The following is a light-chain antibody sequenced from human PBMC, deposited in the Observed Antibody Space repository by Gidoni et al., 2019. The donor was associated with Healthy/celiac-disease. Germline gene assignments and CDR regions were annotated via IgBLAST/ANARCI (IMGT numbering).Light chain of an antibody. CDR1: QSVLYSSNNKNY. J-gene: IGKJ1*01. Sequence: DIVMTQSPYSLAVSLGERATINCKSSQSVLYSSNNKNYLAWYQQKPGQPPKLLIYWASTRESGVPDRCSGSGSGTDFTLTISSLQAEDGAVYYCQQDYSTPQTFGQXTKVEIK. CDR3: QQDYSTPQT. CDR2: WAS. V-gene: IGKV4-1*01.